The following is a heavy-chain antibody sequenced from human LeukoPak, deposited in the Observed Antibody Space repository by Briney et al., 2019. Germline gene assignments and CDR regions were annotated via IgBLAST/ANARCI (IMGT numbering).Heavy chain of an antibody. Sequence: GGSLRLSCTASGSTLGDYAMSWFRQAPGKGLEWVGFIRSKAYGGTTEYAASVKGTFTISRDDSQSIAYLQMNSLKTEDTAVYYCTRGIYDYSIYDPTYFDYWGQGTLVTVSS. J-gene: IGHJ4*02. D-gene: IGHD4-11*01. V-gene: IGHV3-49*03. CDR3: TRGIYDYSIYDPTYFDY. CDR1: GSTLGDYA. CDR2: IRSKAYGGTT.